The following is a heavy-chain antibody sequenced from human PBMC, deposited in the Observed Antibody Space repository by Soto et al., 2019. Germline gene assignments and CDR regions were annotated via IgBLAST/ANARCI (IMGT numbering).Heavy chain of an antibody. CDR2: IIPIFGTA. CDR3: ASDTSGIVVVPAAPFDY. CDR1: GGTFSSYA. J-gene: IGHJ4*02. Sequence: QVQLVQSGAEVKKPGSSVKVSCKASGGTFSSYAISWVRQAPGQGLEWMGGIIPIFGTANYAQKFQGRVTITADKSTSTAYMELSSLISEDTSVYYCASDTSGIVVVPAAPFDYWGQGTLVTVSS. D-gene: IGHD2-2*01. V-gene: IGHV1-69*06.